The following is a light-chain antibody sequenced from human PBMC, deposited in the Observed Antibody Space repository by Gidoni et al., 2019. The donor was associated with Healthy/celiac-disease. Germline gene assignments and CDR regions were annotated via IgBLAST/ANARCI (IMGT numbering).Light chain of an antibody. CDR1: QSISSY. Sequence: DVQMTQSPSSLSASGGDSVTITCRASQSISSYLNWYQQKPGKAPQLLIYAASSLQSGVPSRFSGSGSGTDFTLTISSLQPEDFATYYCQQSYSTPLTFGGGTKVEIK. CDR2: AAS. J-gene: IGKJ4*01. V-gene: IGKV1-39*01. CDR3: QQSYSTPLT.